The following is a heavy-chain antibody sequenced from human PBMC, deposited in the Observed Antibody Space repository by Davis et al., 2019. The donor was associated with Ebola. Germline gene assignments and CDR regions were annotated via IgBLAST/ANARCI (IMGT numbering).Heavy chain of an antibody. CDR1: GGSFNTGSYY. CDR3: ARLGGPATNFDH. V-gene: IGHV4-39*01. CDR2: IYYNGFT. J-gene: IGHJ4*02. D-gene: IGHD3-16*01. Sequence: SETLSPTCAVSGGSFNTGSYYWGCIRQPPGKGLERLGSIYYNGFTFYNPSLKSRVTISVDTSKNQFSVNLRSVTATDTATYYCARLGGPATNFDHWGQGTLVTVSS.